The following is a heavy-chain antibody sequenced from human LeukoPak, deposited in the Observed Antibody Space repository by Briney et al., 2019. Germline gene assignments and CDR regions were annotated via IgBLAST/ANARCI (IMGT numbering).Heavy chain of an antibody. Sequence: GGSLRLSCAACGFTFNSYSLNWLRQPPRKGLEGVAGISGSGGSTYHAASVKGRFTISRDNSKNTLYLQMKSLRAEDTAVYYCAKDDYYGSGSYSEPLFDYWGQGTLVTVSS. CDR2: ISGSGGST. CDR3: AKDDYYGSGSYSEPLFDY. J-gene: IGHJ4*02. D-gene: IGHD3-10*01. V-gene: IGHV3-23*01. CDR1: GFTFNSYS.